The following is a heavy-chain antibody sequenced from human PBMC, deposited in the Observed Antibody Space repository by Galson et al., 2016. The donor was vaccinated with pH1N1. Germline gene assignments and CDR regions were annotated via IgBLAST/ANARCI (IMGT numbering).Heavy chain of an antibody. V-gene: IGHV5-51*01. CDR1: GYNFAKYW. CDR3: ARHGDTYGGGAFDM. D-gene: IGHD5-18*01. CDR2: VYPGDSDT. Sequence: QSGAEVKKPGESLMISCEGSGYNFAKYWIAWVRQMPGKGLEWMGIVYPGDSDTTYSTSCQGHVTIPADKSKSPVYPQWRSLKAPDTAMYYCARHGDTYGGGAFDMWGQGTLVTISS. J-gene: IGHJ3*02.